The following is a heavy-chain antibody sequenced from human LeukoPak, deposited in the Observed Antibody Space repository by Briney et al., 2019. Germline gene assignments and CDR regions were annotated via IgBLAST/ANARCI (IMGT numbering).Heavy chain of an antibody. J-gene: IGHJ4*02. V-gene: IGHV1-69*13. CDR3: ASSFRSSSWCSIDY. CDR1: GGTFSSYA. D-gene: IGHD6-13*01. Sequence: SVKVSCKASGGTFSSYAISWVRQALGQGLEWMGGIIPIFGTANYAQKFQGRVTITADESTSTAYMELSSLRSEDTAVYYCASSFRSSSWCSIDYWGQGTLVTVSS. CDR2: IIPIFGTA.